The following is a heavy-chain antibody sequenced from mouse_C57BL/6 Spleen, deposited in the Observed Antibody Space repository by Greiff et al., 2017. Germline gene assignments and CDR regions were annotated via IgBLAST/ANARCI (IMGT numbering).Heavy chain of an antibody. CDR1: GYTFTDYY. CDR2: INPNNGGT. Sequence: VQLKQSGPELVKPGASVKISCKASGYTFTDYYMNWVKQSHGKSLEWIGDINPNNGGTSYNQKFKGKATLTVDKSSSTAYMELRSLTSEDSAVYYCARGPPPFAYWGQGTLVTVSA. V-gene: IGHV1-26*01. J-gene: IGHJ3*01. CDR3: ARGPPPFAY.